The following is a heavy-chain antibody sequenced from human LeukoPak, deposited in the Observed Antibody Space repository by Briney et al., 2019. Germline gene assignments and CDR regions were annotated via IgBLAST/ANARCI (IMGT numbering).Heavy chain of an antibody. Sequence: SETLSLTCAVYGGSFSGYYWSWIRQPPGKGLEWIGEINHSGSTNYNPSLKSRVTISVDTSKNQFSLKLSSVTAADTAVYYCARVVGATVLDYWGQGTLVTVSS. CDR2: INHSGST. V-gene: IGHV4-34*01. D-gene: IGHD1-26*01. CDR3: ARVVGATVLDY. J-gene: IGHJ4*02. CDR1: GGSFSGYY.